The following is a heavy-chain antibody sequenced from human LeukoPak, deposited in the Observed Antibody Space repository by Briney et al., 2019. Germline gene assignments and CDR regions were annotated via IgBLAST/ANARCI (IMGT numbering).Heavy chain of an antibody. Sequence: SETLSLTCAVYGGSFSGYYWSWIRQPPGKGLEWIGEINHSGSTSYNPSLKSRVTISVDTSKNQFSLKLSSVTAADTAVYYCARHGGSYEHGWGQGTLVTVSS. V-gene: IGHV4-34*01. CDR1: GGSFSGYY. D-gene: IGHD1-26*01. J-gene: IGHJ4*02. CDR2: INHSGST. CDR3: ARHGGSYEHG.